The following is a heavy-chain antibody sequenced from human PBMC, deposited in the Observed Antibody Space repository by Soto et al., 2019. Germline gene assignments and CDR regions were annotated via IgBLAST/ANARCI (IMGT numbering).Heavy chain of an antibody. V-gene: IGHV3-21*01. CDR1: GFTFSSYS. D-gene: IGHD2-2*01. J-gene: IGHJ4*02. CDR2: ISSSSSYI. CDR3: AREELYCSSTSCQYYFDY. Sequence: GGSLRLSCAASGFTFSSYSMNWVRQAPGKGLEWVSSISSSSSYIYYADSVKGRFTISRDNAKNSLYLQMNSLRAEDTAVYYCAREELYCSSTSCQYYFDYWGQGTLVTVSS.